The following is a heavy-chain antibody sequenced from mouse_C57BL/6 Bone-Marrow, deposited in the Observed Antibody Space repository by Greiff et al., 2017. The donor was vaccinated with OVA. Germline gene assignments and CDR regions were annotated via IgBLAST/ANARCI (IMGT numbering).Heavy chain of an antibody. V-gene: IGHV5-9-1*02. Sequence: EVKLVESGEGLVKPGGSLKLSCAASGFTFSSYAMSWVRQTPEKRLEWVAYISSGGDYIYYADTVKGRFTISRDNARNTLYLQMSSLKSEDTAMYYCTRDGGGYYLFDYWGQGTTLTVSS. J-gene: IGHJ2*01. CDR3: TRDGGGYYLFDY. CDR2: ISSGGDYI. D-gene: IGHD2-3*01. CDR1: GFTFSSYA.